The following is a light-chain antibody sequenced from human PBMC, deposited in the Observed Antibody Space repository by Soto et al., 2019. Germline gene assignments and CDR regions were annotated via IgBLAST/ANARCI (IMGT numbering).Light chain of an antibody. CDR1: QGINNH. J-gene: IGKJ4*01. CDR3: QRHDNYPLT. Sequence: DVQLTQSPSFLSASVGDRVTITCRASQGINNHLAWYQQRPGKAPKLLIYAASSLQSGVPSRFSGGGSGTEFTLTISSLQLEDFASYYCQRHDNYPLTFGGGTKVEIK. CDR2: AAS. V-gene: IGKV1-9*01.